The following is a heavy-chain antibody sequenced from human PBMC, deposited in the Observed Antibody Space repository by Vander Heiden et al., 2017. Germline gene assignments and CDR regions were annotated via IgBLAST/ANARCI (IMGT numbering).Heavy chain of an antibody. J-gene: IGHJ4*02. CDR2: MSSSDDST. D-gene: IGHD2-15*01. Sequence: EVQLLESGGGLVQHGGSLRLSCAASGSTLRRLAMRWVRQAPGKGVEWVSGMSSSDDSTYYADSVKGRFTISRDTSKNTLYLQMNSLRVEDTAVYYCTNQKGYCSGGSCYPLFDYWGQGTLVTVSS. V-gene: IGHV3-23*01. CDR3: TNQKGYCSGGSCYPLFDY. CDR1: GSTLRRLA.